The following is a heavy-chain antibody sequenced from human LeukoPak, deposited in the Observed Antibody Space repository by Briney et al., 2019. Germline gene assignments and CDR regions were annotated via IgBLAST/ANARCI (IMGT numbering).Heavy chain of an antibody. CDR2: IKSKTDGGTT. CDR3: TTTTVAGTVDY. Sequence: GGSLRLSCAASGFTFSNAWMSWVRQAPGKGLEWVGRIKSKTDGGTTDYAALVKGRFTISRDDSKNTLYLQMNSLKTEDTAVYYCTTTTVAGTVDYWGQGTLVTVSS. CDR1: GFTFSNAW. D-gene: IGHD6-19*01. J-gene: IGHJ4*02. V-gene: IGHV3-15*01.